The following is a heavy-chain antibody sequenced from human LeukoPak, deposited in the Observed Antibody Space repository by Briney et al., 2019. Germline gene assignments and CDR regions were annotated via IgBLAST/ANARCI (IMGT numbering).Heavy chain of an antibody. D-gene: IGHD2-15*01. Sequence: PGGSLRLSCAASGFAVSSNYMSWVRQAPGKGLEWVSVIYSGGSTYYADSVKGRFTISRDNSKNTLYLQMNSLRAEDTAVYYCARDLRYCSGGSCYNYYYGMDVWGQGTTVTVSS. J-gene: IGHJ6*02. V-gene: IGHV3-53*01. CDR1: GFAVSSNY. CDR3: ARDLRYCSGGSCYNYYYGMDV. CDR2: IYSGGST.